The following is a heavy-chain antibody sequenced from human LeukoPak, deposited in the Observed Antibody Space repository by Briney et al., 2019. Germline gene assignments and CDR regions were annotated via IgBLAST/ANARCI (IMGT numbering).Heavy chain of an antibody. CDR1: GFTFSDYY. CDR3: ARVRNCGGSTSCDQGWFDP. D-gene: IGHD2-2*01. V-gene: IGHV3-11*01. Sequence: PGGSLRLSCAASGFTFSDYYMSWIRQAPGKGLEWVSYISSSGSTIYYADSVKGRFTISRDNAKNSLYLQMNSLRAEDTAVYYCARVRNCGGSTSCDQGWFDPWGQGTLVTVSS. J-gene: IGHJ5*02. CDR2: ISSSGSTI.